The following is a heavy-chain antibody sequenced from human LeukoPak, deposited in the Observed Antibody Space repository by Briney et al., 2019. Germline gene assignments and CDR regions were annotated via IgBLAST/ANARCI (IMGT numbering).Heavy chain of an antibody. CDR2: ISSNGDST. Sequence: GGSLRLSRAASGFILSSYVMHWVRPAPGKGREYVSAISSNGDSTYYANSVKGRFTVSGDNSKNTLYLQMGSLRAEDMAVYYCATRSSSGWFYDYWGQGTLVTVSS. CDR1: GFILSSYV. V-gene: IGHV3-64*01. CDR3: ATRSSSGWFYDY. D-gene: IGHD6-19*01. J-gene: IGHJ4*02.